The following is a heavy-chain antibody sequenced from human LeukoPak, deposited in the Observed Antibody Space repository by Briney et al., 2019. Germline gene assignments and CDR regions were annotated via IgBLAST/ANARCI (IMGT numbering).Heavy chain of an antibody. J-gene: IGHJ3*02. Sequence: GGSLRLSCAASGFMFSSNWMSWVRLAPGKGLEWVANIKEDGTETYYVDSVKGRFTISRDNAKNSLYLQMNSLRVEDTAVYYCAGSYTGYSSGWSFDAFDIWGQGTMVTVSS. CDR1: GFMFSSNW. CDR2: IKEDGTET. V-gene: IGHV3-7*03. CDR3: AGSYTGYSSGWSFDAFDI. D-gene: IGHD6-19*01.